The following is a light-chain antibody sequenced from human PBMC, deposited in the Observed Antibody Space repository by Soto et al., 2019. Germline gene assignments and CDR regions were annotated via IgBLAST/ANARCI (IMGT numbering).Light chain of an antibody. V-gene: IGLV2-8*01. CDR1: SSDVGGYNY. J-gene: IGLJ1*01. Sequence: LNQPPSASGSPGQSVAISCTGTSSDVGGYNYVSWYQQHPGKAPKLMIYEVNKRPSGVPDRFSGSKSGNTASLTVSGLQAEYEADYYCSSYAGSRNVFGTGTKVTVL. CDR2: EVN. CDR3: SSYAGSRNV.